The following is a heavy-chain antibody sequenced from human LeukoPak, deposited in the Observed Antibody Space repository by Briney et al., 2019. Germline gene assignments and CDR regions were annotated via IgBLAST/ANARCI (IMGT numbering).Heavy chain of an antibody. D-gene: IGHD6-6*01. Sequence: SETLSLTCTASGDSISSYYWSWIRQPPGQGLEWIGYIYYSGSTNYNPSLKSRVTISLDTSKKQFSLKLSSVTAADTAVYYCARWEYASSWFDPWGQGTLVTVSS. CDR2: IYYSGST. V-gene: IGHV4-59*08. CDR1: GDSISSYY. J-gene: IGHJ5*02. CDR3: ARWEYASSWFDP.